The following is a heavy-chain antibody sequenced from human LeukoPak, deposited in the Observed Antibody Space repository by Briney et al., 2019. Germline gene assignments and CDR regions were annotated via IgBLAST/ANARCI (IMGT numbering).Heavy chain of an antibody. D-gene: IGHD4-17*01. CDR1: GYSFTTHW. CDR2: IYPGDSDT. Sequence: GESLQISCKASGYSFTTHWIGWVRQMPGKGLEWMGIIYPGDSDTRYSPSFQGQVTISADKSISTAYLQWSSLKASDTAMYYCARLVYGDLTPFDYWGQGTLVTVSS. J-gene: IGHJ4*02. V-gene: IGHV5-51*01. CDR3: ARLVYGDLTPFDY.